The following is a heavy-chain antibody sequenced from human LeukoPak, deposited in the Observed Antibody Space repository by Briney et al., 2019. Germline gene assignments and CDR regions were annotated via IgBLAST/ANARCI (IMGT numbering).Heavy chain of an antibody. D-gene: IGHD6-19*01. V-gene: IGHV4-59*01. J-gene: IGHJ4*02. Sequence: KPSETLSLTCTVSGGSISSYDWSWIRQPPGKGLEWIGYIYYSGSTNYNPSLKIRITISVDTYKNQFSLKLSSVTAADTAVYYCARVRRSAVAGLWLDYWGQGTLVTVSS. CDR3: ARVRRSAVAGLWLDY. CDR2: IYYSGST. CDR1: GGSISSYD.